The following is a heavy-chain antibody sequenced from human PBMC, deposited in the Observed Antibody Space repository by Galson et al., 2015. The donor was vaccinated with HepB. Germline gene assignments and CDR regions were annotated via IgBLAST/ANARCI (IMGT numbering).Heavy chain of an antibody. V-gene: IGHV3-30*18. J-gene: IGHJ6*03. D-gene: IGHD1-26*01. Sequence: SLRLSCAASGFTFSSYGMHWVRHAPGKGLEWVAVISYDGSNKYYADSVKGRFTISRDNSKNTLYLQMNSLRAEDTAVYYCAKEGWELLNYYYYMDVRGKGTTVTVSS. CDR1: GFTFSSYG. CDR3: AKEGWELLNYYYYMDV. CDR2: ISYDGSNK.